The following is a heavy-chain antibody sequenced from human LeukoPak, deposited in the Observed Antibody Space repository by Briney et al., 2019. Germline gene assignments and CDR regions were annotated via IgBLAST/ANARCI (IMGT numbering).Heavy chain of an antibody. V-gene: IGHV4-59*01. CDR1: GGSISSYY. CDR2: IYYSGST. CDR3: ASTSPGYSSSWYFPYYGMDV. D-gene: IGHD6-13*01. J-gene: IGHJ6*02. Sequence: PSETLSPTCTVSGGSISSYYWSWIRQPPGKGLEWIGYIYYSGSTNYNPSLKSRVTISVDTSKNQFSLKLSSVTAADTAVYYCASTSPGYSSSWYFPYYGMDVWGQGTTVTVSS.